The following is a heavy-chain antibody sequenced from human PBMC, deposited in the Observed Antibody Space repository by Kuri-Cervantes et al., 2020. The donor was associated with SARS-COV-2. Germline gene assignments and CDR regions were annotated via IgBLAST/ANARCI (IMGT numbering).Heavy chain of an antibody. J-gene: IGHJ5*02. Sequence: GGSLRLSCAASGFTFDDYAMHWVRQAPGKGLGWVSGISWNSGSIGYADSVKGRFIISSDNAKNSLYLKRNCLRAEDTALYYFAKDRMVQGVIRGTSFDPWGQGTLVTVSS. CDR3: AKDRMVQGVIRGTSFDP. CDR2: ISWNSGSI. CDR1: GFTFDDYA. V-gene: IGHV3-9*01. D-gene: IGHD3-10*01.